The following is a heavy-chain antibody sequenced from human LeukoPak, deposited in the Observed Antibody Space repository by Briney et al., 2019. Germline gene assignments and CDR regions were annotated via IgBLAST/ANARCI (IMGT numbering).Heavy chain of an antibody. CDR2: IYYSGST. CDR3: ARGGLYARGFDP. CDR1: GGSISSGGYY. D-gene: IGHD2/OR15-2a*01. Sequence: TLSLTCTVSGGSISSGGYYWSWLRQHPGKGLEWIGYIYYSGSTYYNPSLKSRVTISVDTSKNQFSLKLSSVTAADTAVYYCARGGLYARGFDPWGRGTLVTVSS. V-gene: IGHV4-31*03. J-gene: IGHJ5*02.